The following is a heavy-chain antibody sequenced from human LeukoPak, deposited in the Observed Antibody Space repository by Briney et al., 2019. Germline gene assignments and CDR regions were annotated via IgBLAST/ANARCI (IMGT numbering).Heavy chain of an antibody. CDR3: AELGITMIGCV. D-gene: IGHD3-10*02. CDR2: ITSSGGHI. V-gene: IGHV3-48*03. CDR1: RFTFSNYE. Sequence: GGSLRLSCAASRFTFSNYEMNWVRQAPGKGLEWVSYITSSGGHIFYADSVKGRFTMSRDNAKNSLYLQMNSLRAEDTAVYYCAELGITMIGCVWGKGTTVTISS. J-gene: IGHJ6*04.